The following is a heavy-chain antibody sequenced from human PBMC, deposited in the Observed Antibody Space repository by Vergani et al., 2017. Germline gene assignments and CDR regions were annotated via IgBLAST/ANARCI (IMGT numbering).Heavy chain of an antibody. Sequence: QVQLQQWGAGLLKPSETLSLTCAVYGRSFSGYYWSWIRQPPGKGLEWIGEINHSGSTNYNPSLKSRVTISVDTSKNQFSLKLSSVTAADTAVYYCARGLRGYSYYYWGQGTLVTVSS. D-gene: IGHD5-18*01. V-gene: IGHV4-34*01. CDR3: ARGLRGYSYYY. CDR2: INHSGST. CDR1: GRSFSGYY. J-gene: IGHJ4*02.